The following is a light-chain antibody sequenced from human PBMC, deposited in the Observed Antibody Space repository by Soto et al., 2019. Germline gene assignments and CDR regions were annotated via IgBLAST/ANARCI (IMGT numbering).Light chain of an antibody. CDR1: QSVGRDY. J-gene: IGKJ1*01. V-gene: IGKV3-20*01. CDR3: QQYGSSPT. Sequence: EIVLKHSPGTLSLSPCEGATLSCRASQSVGRDYLAWYQQKPGQAPRLLIHGTSYRATGIPDRFRGSGSGTDFILTISRLEPEDFAVYYCQQYGSSPTFGQGTKVDNK. CDR2: GTS.